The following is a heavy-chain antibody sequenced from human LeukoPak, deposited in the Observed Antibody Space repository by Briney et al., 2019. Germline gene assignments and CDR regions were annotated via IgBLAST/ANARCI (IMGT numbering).Heavy chain of an antibody. CDR3: ARVYSSGWYYFDY. CDR1: GYTFTSYA. J-gene: IGHJ4*02. Sequence: ASVKVSCKASGYTFTSYAMHWVRQAPGQRLEWMGWINDGNGNTKYSQKFQGRVTITRDTSASTAYMELSSLRSEDTAVYYCARVYSSGWYYFDYWGQGTLVTVSS. CDR2: INDGNGNT. V-gene: IGHV1-3*01. D-gene: IGHD6-19*01.